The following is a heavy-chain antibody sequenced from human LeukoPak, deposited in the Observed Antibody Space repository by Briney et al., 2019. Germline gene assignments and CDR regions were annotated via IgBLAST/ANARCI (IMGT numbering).Heavy chain of an antibody. Sequence: GGSLRLSCAASGFTFSSYSMNWVRQAPGKGLEWVSSTSSSSSYIYYADSVKGRFTISRDNAKNSLYLQMNSLRAEDTAVYYCARGLPTLYYFDYWGQGTLVTVSS. J-gene: IGHJ4*02. D-gene: IGHD2-15*01. CDR3: ARGLPTLYYFDY. CDR2: TSSSSSYI. V-gene: IGHV3-21*01. CDR1: GFTFSSYS.